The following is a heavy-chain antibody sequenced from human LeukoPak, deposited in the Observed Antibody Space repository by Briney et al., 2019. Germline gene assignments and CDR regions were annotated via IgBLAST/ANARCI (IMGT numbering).Heavy chain of an antibody. CDR2: ISSSGSTI. V-gene: IGHV3-48*03. CDR3: ARDPGCCPFDY. D-gene: IGHD2-8*01. Sequence: GGSLRLSCAASGFTFSSYEMNWVRQAPGKGLEWVSYISSSGSTIYYADSAKGRFTISRDNAKNSLYLQMNSLRAEDTAVYYCARDPGCCPFDYWGQGTLVTVSS. J-gene: IGHJ4*02. CDR1: GFTFSSYE.